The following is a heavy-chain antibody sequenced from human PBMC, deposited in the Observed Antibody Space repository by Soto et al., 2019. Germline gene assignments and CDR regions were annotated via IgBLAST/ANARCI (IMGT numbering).Heavy chain of an antibody. CDR1: GGSISHYY. J-gene: IGHJ5*02. Sequence: SETLSLTCTVSGGSISHYYWSWIRQSPGKGLEWIGYAYYSGSTDYNPSLKSRVTMSVDTSKNQVSLKLNSVTTADTAVYYCARDRSTYGGGGTGEVKENWFDPWGPGTLVTASS. V-gene: IGHV4-59*01. CDR3: ARDRSTYGGGGTGEVKENWFDP. D-gene: IGHD2-8*01. CDR2: AYYSGST.